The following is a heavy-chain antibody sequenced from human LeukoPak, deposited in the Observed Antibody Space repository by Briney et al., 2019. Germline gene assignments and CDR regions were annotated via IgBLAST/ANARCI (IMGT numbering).Heavy chain of an antibody. J-gene: IGHJ5*02. CDR2: ISTSGSTI. CDR3: ATTREGALLDR. Sequence: PGGSLRLSCTASEFSVSAYEMTWVRQAPGKGLEWISYISTSGSTIQYADSVKGRFTISRDNAKNALHLQMNSLGVSDTAVYYCATTREGALLDRWGQGTLVTVSS. CDR1: EFSVSAYE. V-gene: IGHV3-48*03. D-gene: IGHD6-6*01.